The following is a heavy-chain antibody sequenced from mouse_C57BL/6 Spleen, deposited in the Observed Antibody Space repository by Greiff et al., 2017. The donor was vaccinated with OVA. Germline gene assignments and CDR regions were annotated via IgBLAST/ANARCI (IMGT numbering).Heavy chain of an antibody. J-gene: IGHJ2*01. CDR2: ISGGGGNT. V-gene: IGHV5-9*01. CDR1: GFTFSSYT. CDR3: ARREVGRRYFDY. Sequence: VQLKESGGGLVKPGGSLKLSCAASGFTFSSYTMSWVRQTPEKRLEWVATISGGGGNTYYPDSVKGRFTISRDNAKNTLYLQMSSLRSEDTALYYCARREVGRRYFDYWGQGTTLTVSS. D-gene: IGHD4-1*01.